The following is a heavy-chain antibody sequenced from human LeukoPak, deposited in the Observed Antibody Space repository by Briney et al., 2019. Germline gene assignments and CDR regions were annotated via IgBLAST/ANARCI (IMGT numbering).Heavy chain of an antibody. J-gene: IGHJ6*03. Sequence: GGSLRLSCAASGFTFSSYWMSWVRQAPGKGLEWVANIKQDGSEKYYVDSVKGRSTISRDNAKNSLYLQMNSLRAEDTAVYYCASLYSSSSYYYYYYMDVWGKGTTVTVSS. V-gene: IGHV3-7*01. CDR2: IKQDGSEK. D-gene: IGHD6-6*01. CDR3: ASLYSSSSYYYYYYMDV. CDR1: GFTFSSYW.